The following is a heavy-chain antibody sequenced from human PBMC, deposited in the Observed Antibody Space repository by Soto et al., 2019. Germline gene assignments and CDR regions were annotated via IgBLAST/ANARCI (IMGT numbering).Heavy chain of an antibody. CDR2: IYYSGST. CDR3: ARASIYGDYYFDY. J-gene: IGHJ4*02. CDR1: GGSISSGDYY. V-gene: IGHV4-30-4*01. Sequence: PSETLSLTCTVSGGSISSGDYYWSWIRQPPGKGLEWIGYIYYSGSTYYNPSLKSRVTISVDTSKNQFSLKLSSVTAADTAVYYCARASIYGDYYFDYWGQGTLVTVSS. D-gene: IGHD4-17*01.